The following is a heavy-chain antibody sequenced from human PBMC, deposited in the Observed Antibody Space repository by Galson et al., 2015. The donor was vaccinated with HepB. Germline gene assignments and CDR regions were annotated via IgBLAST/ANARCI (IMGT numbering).Heavy chain of an antibody. Sequence: PALVKPTQTLTLSCSLSGFSLSTSGVGVAWFRQPPGKALEWLAQIFWNDDKRHSPSLKSRLTITKDTSRNQVVLTMTNVDRVDTGTYFCASYDSSGYYYEGEYYFEYWGQGTEVTVSS. CDR1: GFSLSTSGVG. V-gene: IGHV2-5*04. CDR3: ASYDSSGYYYEGEYYFEY. J-gene: IGHJ4*02. CDR2: IFWNDDK. D-gene: IGHD3-22*01.